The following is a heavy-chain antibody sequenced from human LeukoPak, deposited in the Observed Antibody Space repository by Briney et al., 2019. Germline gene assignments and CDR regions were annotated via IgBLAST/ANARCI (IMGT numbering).Heavy chain of an antibody. CDR3: ARLGGSGSLIPHTLDY. J-gene: IGHJ4*02. D-gene: IGHD3-10*01. Sequence: KSSETLSLTCTVSGGSISSSSYYWGWIRQPPGKGLEWIGIIYYSGSTYYNPSLKSRVTISVDTSKNQFSLKLSSVTAADTAVYYCARLGGSGSLIPHTLDYWGQGTLVTVSS. V-gene: IGHV4-39*01. CDR1: GGSISSSSYY. CDR2: IYYSGST.